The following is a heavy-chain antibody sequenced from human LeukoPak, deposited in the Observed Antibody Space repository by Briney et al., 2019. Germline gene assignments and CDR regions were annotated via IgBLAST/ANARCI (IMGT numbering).Heavy chain of an antibody. V-gene: IGHV3-21*01. J-gene: IGHJ4*02. CDR1: GFTFSSYS. CDR3: ARAHYDILTGPNYFDY. D-gene: IGHD3-9*01. CDR2: ISSSSSYI. Sequence: GGSLRPSCAASGFTFSSYSMNWVRQAPGKGLEWVLSISSSSSYIYYADSVKGRFTISRDNAKNSLYLQMNSLRTEDTAVYYCARAHYDILTGPNYFDYWGQGTLVTVSS.